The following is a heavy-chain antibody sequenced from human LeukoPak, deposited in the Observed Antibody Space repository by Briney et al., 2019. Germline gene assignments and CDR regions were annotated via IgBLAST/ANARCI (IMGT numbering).Heavy chain of an antibody. Sequence: SETLSLTCTVSGGSISSYYWSWIRQPPGKGLEWIGYIYYSGSTNYNPSLKSRVTISVDTSKNQFSLKLSSVTAADTAVYYCARHSPFYDSSGYHHDAFDIWGQGTMVTVSS. CDR1: GGSISSYY. D-gene: IGHD3-22*01. V-gene: IGHV4-59*08. CDR2: IYYSGST. CDR3: ARHSPFYDSSGYHHDAFDI. J-gene: IGHJ3*02.